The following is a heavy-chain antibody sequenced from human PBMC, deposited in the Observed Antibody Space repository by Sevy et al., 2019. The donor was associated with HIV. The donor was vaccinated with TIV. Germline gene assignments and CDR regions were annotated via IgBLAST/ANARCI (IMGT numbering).Heavy chain of an antibody. V-gene: IGHV3-23*01. J-gene: IGHJ4*02. CDR3: AREGCSKPHDY. D-gene: IGHD3-10*02. Sequence: GGSLRVSCAASGFTFRNYAMSWVRQAPGKGLEWVSTFSFGCGQINYADSVKGRFTISRDDSKNTLYLQMNSLRAEDTAIYYCAREGCSKPHDYWGQGTLVTVSS. CDR1: GFTFRNYA. CDR2: FSFGCGQI.